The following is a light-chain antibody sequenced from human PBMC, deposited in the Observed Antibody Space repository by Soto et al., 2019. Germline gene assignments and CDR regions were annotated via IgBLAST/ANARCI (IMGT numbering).Light chain of an antibody. Sequence: DIQMTQSPSTLSGSVGDRATISCRSSQTIGSWLAWYHQKPGQAPRLLISEASTLKSGVPSRFSGSGSGTEFTLTISILQPDDFATYYCQHYNSYSEAFGQGTKVDIK. J-gene: IGKJ1*01. CDR3: QHYNSYSEA. V-gene: IGKV1-5*03. CDR1: QTIGSW. CDR2: EAS.